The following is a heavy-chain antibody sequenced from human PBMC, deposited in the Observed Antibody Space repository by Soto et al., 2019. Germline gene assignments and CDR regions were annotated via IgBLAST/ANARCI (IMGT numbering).Heavy chain of an antibody. J-gene: IGHJ4*02. CDR1: GFTFSNAW. Sequence: GGSLRLSCAASGFTFSNAWMSWVRQAPGKGLEWVGRIKSKTDGGTTDYAAPVKGRFTISRDDSKNTLYLQMNSLKTEDTAVYYCTTDPDCSSTSCYTSFDYWGQGTLVTVSS. V-gene: IGHV3-15*01. CDR3: TTDPDCSSTSCYTSFDY. D-gene: IGHD2-2*02. CDR2: IKSKTDGGTT.